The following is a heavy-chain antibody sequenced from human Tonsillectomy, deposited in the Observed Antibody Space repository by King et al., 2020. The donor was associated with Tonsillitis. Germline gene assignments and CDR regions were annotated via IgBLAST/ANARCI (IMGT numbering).Heavy chain of an antibody. Sequence: VQLVESGGDLVQPGGSLRLSCAASGFTFSSYAMSWVRQAPGKGLEWVSTISGSGGSTYYADSVKGRFTISRDNFKNTLYLQMNSLRAEDTAVFYCAKGAPGIAVAGSGAFDYWGQGTLVTVSS. CDR1: GFTFSSYA. V-gene: IGHV3-23*04. CDR3: AKGAPGIAVAGSGAFDY. CDR2: ISGSGGST. D-gene: IGHD6-19*01. J-gene: IGHJ4*02.